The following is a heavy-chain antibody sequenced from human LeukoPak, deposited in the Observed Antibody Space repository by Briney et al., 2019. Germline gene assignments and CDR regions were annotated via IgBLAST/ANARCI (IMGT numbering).Heavy chain of an antibody. V-gene: IGHV3-30-3*01. D-gene: IGHD3-22*01. CDR3: ARGVVITTGLDY. J-gene: IGHJ4*02. CDR2: ISYDDSNK. CDR1: GFTFSSCA. Sequence: GRSLRLSCAASGFTFSSCAMHWVRQAPGKGLEWVAVISYDDSNKYYADSVKGRFTISRDNSKNTLYLQMNSLRAEDTAVYYCARGVVITTGLDYWGPGTLVTVSS.